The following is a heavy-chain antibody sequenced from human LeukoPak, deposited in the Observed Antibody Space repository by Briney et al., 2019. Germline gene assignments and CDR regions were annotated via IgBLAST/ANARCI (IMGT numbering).Heavy chain of an antibody. CDR1: GYTFSNYG. V-gene: IGHV1-18*01. D-gene: IGHD3-3*01. CDR2: ISTYNGNT. J-gene: IGHJ4*02. CDR3: QRITIFGVVIDFDY. Sequence: ASVKVSCKASGYTFSNYGVSWVRQAPGQGLEWIGWISTYNGNTNYERKLQGRVTMTTDTSTSTAYMELRSLRSDDTAIYYCQRITIFGVVIDFDYWGQGTLVTVSS.